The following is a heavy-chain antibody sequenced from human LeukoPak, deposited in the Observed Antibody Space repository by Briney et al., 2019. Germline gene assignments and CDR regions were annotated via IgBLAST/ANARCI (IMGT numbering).Heavy chain of an antibody. Sequence: PGGSLRLSCAASGFTFSSYSMNWVRQAPGKGLEWVSSISSSSSYIYYADSVKGRFTISRDNSKNTLYLQMNSLRAEDTAVYYCARPFGRAVVVPAANTYWGQGTLVTVSS. D-gene: IGHD2-2*01. CDR2: ISSSSSYI. CDR1: GFTFSSYS. J-gene: IGHJ4*02. CDR3: ARPFGRAVVVPAANTY. V-gene: IGHV3-21*01.